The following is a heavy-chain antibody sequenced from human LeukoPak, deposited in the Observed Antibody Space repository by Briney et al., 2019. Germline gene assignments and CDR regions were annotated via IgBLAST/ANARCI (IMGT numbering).Heavy chain of an antibody. CDR1: GGTFSSYA. CDR2: IIPIFGTA. J-gene: IGHJ5*02. CDR3: ASNFWGTPGFDP. V-gene: IGHV1-69*13. D-gene: IGHD3-16*01. Sequence: GASVKVSCKASGGTFSSYAISWVRQAPGQGLEWMGGIIPIFGTANYAQKFQGRVTITADESTSTAYMELSSLRSEDTAVYYCASNFWGTPGFDPWGQGTLVTVSS.